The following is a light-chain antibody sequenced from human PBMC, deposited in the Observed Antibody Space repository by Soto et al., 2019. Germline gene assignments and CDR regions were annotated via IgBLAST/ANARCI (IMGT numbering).Light chain of an antibody. Sequence: QSVLTQPASVSGSPGQSITISCTGTSSDVGGYNYVSWYQQHPGKAPKLMIYDVSNRPSGVSNRFSGSKSGNTSSLTISGLQAEDEADYYCSSYTSSSTPYYDFGTGTKVTVL. V-gene: IGLV2-14*01. CDR1: SSDVGGYNY. CDR3: SSYTSSSTPYYD. J-gene: IGLJ1*01. CDR2: DVS.